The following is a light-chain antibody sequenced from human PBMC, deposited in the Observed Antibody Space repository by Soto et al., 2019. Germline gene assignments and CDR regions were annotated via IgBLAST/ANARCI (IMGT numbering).Light chain of an antibody. V-gene: IGLV2-14*02. CDR2: EGS. CDR1: SSDVGSYNL. J-gene: IGLJ2*01. CDR3: SAYAGFNKVL. Sequence: QSALTQPASVSGSPGQSITISCTGTSSDVGSYNLVSWYQQHPGKAPKLMIYEGSKRPSGVSNRFSGSKSGSTASLTVSGLQAEDEADYYCSAYAGFNKVLFGGGTKLTVL.